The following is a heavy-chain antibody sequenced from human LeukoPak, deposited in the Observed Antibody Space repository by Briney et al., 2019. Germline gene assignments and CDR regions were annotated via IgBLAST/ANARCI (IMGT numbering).Heavy chain of an antibody. CDR1: GYSISSGYY. V-gene: IGHV4-38-2*02. Sequence: SETLSLTCTVSGYSISSGYYWGWIRQPPGKGLEWIGSIYHSGSTYYNPSLKSRVTISVDTSKNQFSLKLSSVTAADTAVYYCARVLFWAPFYYYYDSSGYYYFDYWGQGTLVTVSS. CDR2: IYHSGST. D-gene: IGHD3-22*01. CDR3: ARVLFWAPFYYYYDSSGYYYFDY. J-gene: IGHJ4*02.